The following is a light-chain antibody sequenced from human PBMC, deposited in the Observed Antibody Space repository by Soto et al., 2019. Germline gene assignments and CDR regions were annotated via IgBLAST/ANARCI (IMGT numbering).Light chain of an antibody. CDR1: QSVSTN. Sequence: VMTQSPATLSVSPGERAALSCRASQSVSTNLAWYQHKPGQAPRLLIHGTSTRATGVPARFSGSGSGTEFTLTISSLKSEDFAVYYCQQHDNWPRTFGQGTKV. CDR2: GTS. J-gene: IGKJ1*01. CDR3: QQHDNWPRT. V-gene: IGKV3-15*01.